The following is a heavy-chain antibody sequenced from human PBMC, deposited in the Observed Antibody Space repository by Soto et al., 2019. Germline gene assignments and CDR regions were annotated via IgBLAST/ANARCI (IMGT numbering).Heavy chain of an antibody. D-gene: IGHD3-22*01. J-gene: IGHJ4*02. V-gene: IGHV3-23*01. Sequence: GGSLRLSCAASGFTFSSYAMSWVRQAPGKGLEWVSAISGSGGSTYYADSVKGRFTISRDNSKNTLYLQMNSLRAEDTAVYYCAKDHPYYYDSSGYFFPDYWGQGTLVTVSS. CDR1: GFTFSSYA. CDR2: ISGSGGST. CDR3: AKDHPYYYDSSGYFFPDY.